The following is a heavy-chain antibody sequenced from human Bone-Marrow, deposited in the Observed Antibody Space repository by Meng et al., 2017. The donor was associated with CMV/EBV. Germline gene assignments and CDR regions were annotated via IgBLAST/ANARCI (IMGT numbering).Heavy chain of an antibody. CDR3: ARARAGSWSGYYMYGMDV. D-gene: IGHD3-3*01. J-gene: IGHJ6*02. Sequence: GESLKISCAASGFTVSSNYMSWVRQAPGKGLEWVSVIYSGGGTYYADSLKGRFFISRDNSKNTVFLQMNSLRAEDTAIYYCARARAGSWSGYYMYGMDVWGQGTTVTVSS. V-gene: IGHV3-53*01. CDR2: IYSGGGT. CDR1: GFTVSSNY.